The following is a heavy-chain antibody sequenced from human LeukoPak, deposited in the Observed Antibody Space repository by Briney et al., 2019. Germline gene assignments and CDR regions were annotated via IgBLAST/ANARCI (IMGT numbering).Heavy chain of an antibody. Sequence: PSETLSLTCAVYGGSFSGYYWTWIRQPPGKGLEWIGEINHSGSANYNPSLKSRVTISVDTSKSQFSLKLSSVTAADTAVYYCARGQDSSGWYGTLNYWGQGTLVTVSS. J-gene: IGHJ4*02. CDR1: GGSFSGYY. V-gene: IGHV4-34*01. D-gene: IGHD6-19*01. CDR2: INHSGSA. CDR3: ARGQDSSGWYGTLNY.